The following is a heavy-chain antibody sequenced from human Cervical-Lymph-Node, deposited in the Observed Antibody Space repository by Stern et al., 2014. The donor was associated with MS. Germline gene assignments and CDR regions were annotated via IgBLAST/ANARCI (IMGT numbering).Heavy chain of an antibody. D-gene: IGHD4-11*01. CDR1: GYSFSSHA. Sequence: QEQLMQSGAEVKRPGASVKVSCKTSGYSFSSHAMHWVRQAPGQSLEWMGWINADDGHTKYSQKFQGRITITSHTSASTVYMELRSLRSADTAVYYCAREVVTNDYSNYAYYYHGMDVWGQGTTVTVSS. J-gene: IGHJ6*02. V-gene: IGHV1-3*01. CDR2: INADDGHT. CDR3: AREVVTNDYSNYAYYYHGMDV.